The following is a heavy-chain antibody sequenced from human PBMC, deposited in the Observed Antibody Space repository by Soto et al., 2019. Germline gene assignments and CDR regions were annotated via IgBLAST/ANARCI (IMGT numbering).Heavy chain of an antibody. CDR2: ISSSSSYI. CDR1: GFTFSSYT. Sequence: EVQLGESGGGLVKPGGSLRLSCAASGFTFSSYTINWVRQAPGKGLEWVSSISSSSSYIYYADSVKGRFTISRDNAKNSLYLQMNSLRAEDTAVYYCARQTYSSGWGYFDYWGQGTLVTVSS. V-gene: IGHV3-21*01. D-gene: IGHD6-25*01. CDR3: ARQTYSSGWGYFDY. J-gene: IGHJ4*02.